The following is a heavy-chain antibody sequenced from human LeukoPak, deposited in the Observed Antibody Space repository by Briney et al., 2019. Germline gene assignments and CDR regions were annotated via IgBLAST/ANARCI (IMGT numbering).Heavy chain of an antibody. Sequence: GASVKVSCKASGYTFTGYYMHWVRQAPGQGLEWMGWISPNSGGTNYAQKFQGRVTMTRDTSISTAYMELSRLRSDDTAVYYCARDPGENYYDSSGPDYWGQGTLVTVSS. V-gene: IGHV1-2*02. D-gene: IGHD3-22*01. J-gene: IGHJ4*02. CDR1: GYTFTGYY. CDR2: ISPNSGGT. CDR3: ARDPGENYYDSSGPDY.